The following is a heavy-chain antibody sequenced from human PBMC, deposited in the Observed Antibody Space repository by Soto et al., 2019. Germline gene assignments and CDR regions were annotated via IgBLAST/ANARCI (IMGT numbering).Heavy chain of an antibody. Sequence: EVQLLESGGGLVQPGGSLTLSCAASGFTFSSYAMNWVRQAPGKGLEWVSTIIGSGVTAYYADSVKGRFTISRDISKNTLYLHMNSLRAEDTAVYFCAKNSAATIRVGFDYWGQGTLVTVSS. CDR1: GFTFSSYA. J-gene: IGHJ4*02. D-gene: IGHD5-12*01. CDR3: AKNSAATIRVGFDY. V-gene: IGHV3-23*01. CDR2: IIGSGVTA.